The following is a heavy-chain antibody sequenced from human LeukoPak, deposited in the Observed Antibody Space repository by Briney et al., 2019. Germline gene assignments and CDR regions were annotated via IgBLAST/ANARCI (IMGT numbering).Heavy chain of an antibody. CDR1: GGSISSGDYY. CDR2: IYYSGST. D-gene: IGHD2-2*02. V-gene: IGHV4-30-4*08. Sequence: PSETLSLTCTVSGGSISSGDYYWSWIRQPPGKGLEWIGYIYYSGSTYYNPSHKSRVTISVDTSKNQFSLKLSSVTAADTAVYYCARAPASYTVDYWGQGTLVTVSS. J-gene: IGHJ4*02. CDR3: ARAPASYTVDY.